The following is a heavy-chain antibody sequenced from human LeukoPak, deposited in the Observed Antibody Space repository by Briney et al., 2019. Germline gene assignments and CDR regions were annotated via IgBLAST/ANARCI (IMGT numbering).Heavy chain of an antibody. D-gene: IGHD6-19*01. J-gene: IGHJ5*02. CDR2: INSDGSST. CDR1: GFTFSSYW. CDR3: ARDESSGWYNWFDP. V-gene: IGHV3-74*01. Sequence: GRSLRLSCAASGFTFSSYWMHWVRQAPGKGLVWVSRINSDGSSTSYADSVKGRFAISRDNAKNTLYLQMNSLRAEDTAVYYCARDESSGWYNWFDPWGQGTLVTVSS.